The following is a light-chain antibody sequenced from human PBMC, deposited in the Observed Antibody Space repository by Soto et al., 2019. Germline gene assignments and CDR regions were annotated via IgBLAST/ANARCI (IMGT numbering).Light chain of an antibody. CDR3: QQYNNWPRT. J-gene: IGKJ1*01. Sequence: EIVMTQSPGTLSVSPGERTTLSCRASQSVSSNLAWYQQKPGQAPRLLIYGASTRATGIPARFSGSGSGTEFTLTISSLQSEDFAVYYCQQYNNWPRTFVQGTKVEIK. CDR1: QSVSSN. CDR2: GAS. V-gene: IGKV3-15*01.